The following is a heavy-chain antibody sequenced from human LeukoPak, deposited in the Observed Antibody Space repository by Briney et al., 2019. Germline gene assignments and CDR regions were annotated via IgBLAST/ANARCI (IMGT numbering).Heavy chain of an antibody. CDR3: ARGGSIQLWSYFDY. Sequence: GGSLRLSCAASEFTFSTYSMNWVRQAPGKGLEYVSAISSNGGSTYYANSVKGRFTISRDNSKNTLYLQMGSLRAEDMAVYYCARGGSIQLWSYFDYWGQGTLVTVSS. J-gene: IGHJ4*02. V-gene: IGHV3-64*01. CDR2: ISSNGGST. CDR1: EFTFSTYS. D-gene: IGHD5-18*01.